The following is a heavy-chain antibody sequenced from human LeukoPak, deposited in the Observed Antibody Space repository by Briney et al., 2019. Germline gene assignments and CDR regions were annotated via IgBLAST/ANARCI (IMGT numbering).Heavy chain of an antibody. J-gene: IGHJ1*01. CDR3: ARGRIVGATGYFQH. CDR1: GYSFTSYG. V-gene: IGHV7-4-1*02. D-gene: IGHD1-26*01. Sequence: ASVKVSCKASGYSFTSYGISWVRQAPGQGLEWMGWINTNTGNPTYAQGFTGRFVFSLDTSVSTAYLQISSLKAEDTAVYYCARGRIVGATGYFQHWGQGTLVTVSS. CDR2: INTNTGNP.